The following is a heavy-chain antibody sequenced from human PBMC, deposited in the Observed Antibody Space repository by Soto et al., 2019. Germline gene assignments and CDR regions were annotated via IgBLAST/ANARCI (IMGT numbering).Heavy chain of an antibody. V-gene: IGHV1-46*01. Sequence: ASVKVSCKASGYTLTAYYIHWVRQAPGQGREWMGIMNPGGGSTRYAQMFQGRVTMISDTSTSTVSMELSSLRSEDTAVYYCARSYVQNRPIDYWGQGTLVTVSS. CDR1: GYTLTAYY. CDR3: ARSYVQNRPIDY. D-gene: IGHD3-10*02. J-gene: IGHJ4*02. CDR2: MNPGGGST.